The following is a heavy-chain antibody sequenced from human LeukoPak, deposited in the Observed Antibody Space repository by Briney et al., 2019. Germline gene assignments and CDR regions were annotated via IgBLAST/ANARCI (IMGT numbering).Heavy chain of an antibody. V-gene: IGHV4-34*01. CDR2: INHSGST. CDR3: ASGGDSSPFYYYYYMDV. CDR1: GGSFSGYY. D-gene: IGHD3-22*01. J-gene: IGHJ6*03. Sequence: SETLSLTCAVYGGSFSGYYWSWIRQPPGKGLEWIGEINHSGSTNYNPSLKSRVTISVDTSKTQFSLKLSSVTAADTAVYYCASGGDSSPFYYYYYMDVWGKGTTVTISS.